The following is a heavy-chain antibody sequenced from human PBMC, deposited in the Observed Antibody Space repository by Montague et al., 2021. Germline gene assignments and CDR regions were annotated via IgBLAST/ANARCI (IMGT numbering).Heavy chain of an antibody. Sequence: SLSLSCSASGFSFSSYWMHWVRQAPRKGLLWVSRITLDGSSTTFADSVKGRFTTSRDNAKATLYLQMNSLRVEDTAVYYCARNLASAAPGAFDIWGQGTMVTVSS. CDR1: GFSFSSYW. CDR2: ITLDGSST. J-gene: IGHJ3*02. V-gene: IGHV3-74*01. CDR3: ARNLASAAPGAFDI. D-gene: IGHD6-13*01.